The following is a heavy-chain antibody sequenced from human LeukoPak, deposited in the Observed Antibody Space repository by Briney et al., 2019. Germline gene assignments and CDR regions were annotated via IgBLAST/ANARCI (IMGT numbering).Heavy chain of an antibody. J-gene: IGHJ4*02. Sequence: GGSLRLSCAASGFTFSSYSMNWVRQAPGKGLEWVSSISSSSSYIYYADSVKGRFTISRDNAKNSLYLQMNSLRAEDTAVYYCVRDDFWSGYPPPYFDYWGQGTLVTVSS. V-gene: IGHV3-21*01. D-gene: IGHD3-3*01. CDR2: ISSSSSYI. CDR1: GFTFSSYS. CDR3: VRDDFWSGYPPPYFDY.